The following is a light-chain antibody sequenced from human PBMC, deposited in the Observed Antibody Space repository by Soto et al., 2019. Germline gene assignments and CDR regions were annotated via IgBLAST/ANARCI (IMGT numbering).Light chain of an antibody. Sequence: EIVMTQSPATLSVSPGERATLSCRASQSVSSNLAWYQQKPGQAPRLLIHGATTRATGIPGRFSGSGSGTDFTLTISRLEPEDFAVYYCQQYQTFGPGTKVDSK. CDR2: GAT. CDR3: QQYQT. J-gene: IGKJ3*01. CDR1: QSVSSN. V-gene: IGKV3-15*01.